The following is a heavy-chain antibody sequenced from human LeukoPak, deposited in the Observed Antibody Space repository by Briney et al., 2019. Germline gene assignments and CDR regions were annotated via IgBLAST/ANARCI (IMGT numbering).Heavy chain of an antibody. J-gene: IGHJ6*03. Sequence: GGSLRLSCAASGFTFSSYWMSWVRQAPGKGLEWVANIKQDGSEKYYVDSVKGRFTISRDNAKNSLYLQMNSVRAEDTAVYYWARDQQVRFGGVIVNYYYYYMDVWGKGTTVTISS. CDR2: IKQDGSEK. D-gene: IGHD3-16*02. CDR1: GFTFSSYW. CDR3: ARDQQVRFGGVIVNYYYYYMDV. V-gene: IGHV3-7*01.